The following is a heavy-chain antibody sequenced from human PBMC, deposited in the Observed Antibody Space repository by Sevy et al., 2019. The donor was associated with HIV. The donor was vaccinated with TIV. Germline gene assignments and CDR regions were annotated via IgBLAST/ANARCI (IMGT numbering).Heavy chain of an antibody. Sequence: ASVKVSCKVSGYTLTKLSIHWVRQAPGKGLECMGDIDTQHGETIYAQRFQGRVTMTENTSTDTAYMELTSLTFEDTAVYYCATVGLRXWSGSSTYQXXWFDPXXXGTLVTVSS. D-gene: IGHD3-3*01. CDR3: ATVGLRXWSGSSTYQXXWFDP. J-gene: IGHJ5*02. CDR2: IDTQHGET. CDR1: GYTLTKLS. V-gene: IGHV1-24*01.